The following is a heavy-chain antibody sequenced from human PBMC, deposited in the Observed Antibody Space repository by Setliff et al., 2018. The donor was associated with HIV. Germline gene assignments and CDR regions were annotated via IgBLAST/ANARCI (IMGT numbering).Heavy chain of an antibody. V-gene: IGHV3-74*01. CDR3: STYRYYYDTTGVDY. Sequence: PGGSLRLSCAASGFTFSSNWMHWVRQAPGKGLVWVSRINSDGSSTSYADSVKGRFTISRDNAKNTLYLQMNSLRAEDTAVYYCSTYRYYYDTTGVDYWGQGTLVTVSS. CDR1: GFTFSSNW. J-gene: IGHJ4*02. CDR2: INSDGSST. D-gene: IGHD3-22*01.